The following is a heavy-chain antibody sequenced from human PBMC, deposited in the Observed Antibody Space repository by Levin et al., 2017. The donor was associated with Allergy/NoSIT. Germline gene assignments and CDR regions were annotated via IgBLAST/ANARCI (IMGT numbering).Heavy chain of an antibody. D-gene: IGHD3-9*01. J-gene: IGHJ6*03. CDR1: GFSFNSYA. CDR2: INGGGSS. V-gene: IGHV3-23*01. CDR3: AKSSGLRYFDWLAPSYFSMDV. Sequence: GGSLRLSCEASGFSFNSYAMSWVRQAPGKGLEWVSDINGGGSSFSADSVKGRFTISRDNSKNMLYLQMNSLRPEDTAVYYCAKSSGLRYFDWLAPSYFSMDVWGKGTTVTVSS.